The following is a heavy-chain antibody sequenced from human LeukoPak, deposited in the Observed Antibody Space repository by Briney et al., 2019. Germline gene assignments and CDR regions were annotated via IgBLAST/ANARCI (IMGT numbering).Heavy chain of an antibody. Sequence: PGGSLRLSCAASGFTFRNYAMSWVRQPPGKGLEWVSSISSTSTYIYYADSVKGRFTISRDNARNSLFLQMNNLRVDDSAVYYCAREYTAMAYDYWGQGNLVTVSS. D-gene: IGHD5-18*01. CDR2: ISSTSTYI. J-gene: IGHJ4*02. V-gene: IGHV3-21*01. CDR1: GFTFRNYA. CDR3: AREYTAMAYDY.